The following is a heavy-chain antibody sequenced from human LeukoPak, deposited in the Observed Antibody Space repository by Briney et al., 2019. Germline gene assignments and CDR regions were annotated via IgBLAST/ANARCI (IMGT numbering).Heavy chain of an antibody. D-gene: IGHD3-9*01. CDR2: ISSSSSYI. CDR3: ARDTRGYYDILTGYYAEDRRYFDL. J-gene: IGHJ2*01. Sequence: GSLRLSCAASGFTFSSYSMNWVRQAPGKGLEWISSISSSSSYIYYADSVKGRFTISRDNAKNSLYLQMNSLRAEDTAVYYCARDTRGYYDILTGYYAEDRRYFDLWGRGTLVTVSS. V-gene: IGHV3-21*01. CDR1: GFTFSSYS.